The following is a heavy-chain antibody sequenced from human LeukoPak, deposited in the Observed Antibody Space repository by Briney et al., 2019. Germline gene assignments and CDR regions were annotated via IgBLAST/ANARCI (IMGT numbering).Heavy chain of an antibody. Sequence: PGGSLRLSCTTSGFTFSDYYMSRFRQAPGKGLEWLSYIDGNPDNVYYADSVRGRFTISRDNAKNSLYLQMNSLRGEDTAVSYCVRAYYRGDSDDFDSWGQGTLVTVSS. CDR3: VRAYYRGDSDDFDS. D-gene: IGHD2-21*02. V-gene: IGHV3-11*01. CDR1: GFTFSDYY. J-gene: IGHJ4*02. CDR2: IDGNPDNV.